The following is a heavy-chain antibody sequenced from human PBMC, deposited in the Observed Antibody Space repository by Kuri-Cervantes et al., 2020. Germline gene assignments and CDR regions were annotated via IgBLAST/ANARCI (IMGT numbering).Heavy chain of an antibody. CDR2: ISSSGSTI. D-gene: IGHD2-2*01. V-gene: IGHV3-11*04. CDR3: ARGYCSSTSRYDVGVCYPCVNPQPEKTSKKRGYYYYMDV. CDR1: GFTFSDYY. J-gene: IGHJ6*03. Sequence: GESLKISCAASGFTFSDYYMSWIRQAPRKGLEWVSYISSSGSTIYYADSVKGRFTIPRDNAKNSLYLQMNSLTAEDTAVYYCARGYCSSTSRYDVGVCYPCVNPQPEKTSKKRGYYYYMDVWGKGTTVTVSS.